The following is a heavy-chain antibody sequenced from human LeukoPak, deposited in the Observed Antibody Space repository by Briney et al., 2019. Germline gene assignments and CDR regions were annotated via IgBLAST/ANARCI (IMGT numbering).Heavy chain of an antibody. CDR3: VYCSGGSCYDSRGWFDP. V-gene: IGHV4-39*07. CDR1: GGSISNSSYY. Sequence: SETLSLTCTVSGGSISNSSYYWGWIRQPPGKGLEWIGSIYYSGSTYYKSSLKSRVTISVDTSKNQFSLRLSSVTAADTAVYARVYCSGGSCYDSRGWFDPWGQGTLVTVSS. CDR2: IYYSGST. J-gene: IGHJ5*02. D-gene: IGHD2-15*01.